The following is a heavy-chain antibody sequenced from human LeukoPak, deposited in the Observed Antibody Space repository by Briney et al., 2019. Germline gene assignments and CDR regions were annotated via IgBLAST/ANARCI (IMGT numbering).Heavy chain of an antibody. CDR3: AKLGYGSGSYYTDPFDY. D-gene: IGHD3-10*01. CDR2: ISGSGGNT. J-gene: IGHJ4*02. V-gene: IGHV3-23*01. Sequence: GGSLRLSCAASGFTFKIYAMTWVRQAPGKGLELVSAISGSGGNTYYADSVKGRFTISRDNSKNTLYLQMNSLGAEDTAVYYCAKLGYGSGSYYTDPFDYWGQGTLVTVSS. CDR1: GFTFKIYA.